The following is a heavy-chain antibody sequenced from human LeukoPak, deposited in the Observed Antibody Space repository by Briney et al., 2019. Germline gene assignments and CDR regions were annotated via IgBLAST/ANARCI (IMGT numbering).Heavy chain of an antibody. D-gene: IGHD6-6*01. CDR3: ARGAAARRSDY. J-gene: IGHJ4*02. Sequence: PSETLSLTCTVSGGSISSYYWSWIRQPPGKGLEWIGYIYYSGSTNYNPSLKSRVTISVDTSKNQFSLKLSSVTAADTAVYYCARGAAARRSDYWGQGTQVTVSS. CDR2: IYYSGST. V-gene: IGHV4-59*01. CDR1: GGSISSYY.